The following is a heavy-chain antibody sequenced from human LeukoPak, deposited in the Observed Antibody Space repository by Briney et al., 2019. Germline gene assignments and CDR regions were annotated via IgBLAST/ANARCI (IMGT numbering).Heavy chain of an antibody. CDR3: TRGLTGYFYGMDV. J-gene: IGHJ6*02. CDR2: SSWNSDSI. Sequence: GGSLRLSCAASGFTFDEYAMHWVRQVPGKGLEWVSGSSWNSDSIGYADSVKGRFTISRDNAKNFLYLQMNSLRLEDTALYYCTRGLTGYFYGMDVWGQGTTVTVSS. V-gene: IGHV3-9*01. D-gene: IGHD3-9*01. CDR1: GFTFDEYA.